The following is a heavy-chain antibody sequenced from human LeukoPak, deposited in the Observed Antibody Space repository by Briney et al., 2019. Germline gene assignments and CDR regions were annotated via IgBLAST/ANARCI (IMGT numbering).Heavy chain of an antibody. J-gene: IGHJ4*02. CDR1: GFTFSNDW. Sequence: GGSLRLSCAASGFTFSNDWMSRVRQAPGKGLEWVANIKKDGSEKYYVDSVKGRFTVSRDNAKNSLYLQMNSLRAEDTAVYYCARDRGSRSSDYWGQGTLVTVSS. CDR3: ARDRGSRSSDY. D-gene: IGHD6-13*01. CDR2: IKKDGSEK. V-gene: IGHV3-7*01.